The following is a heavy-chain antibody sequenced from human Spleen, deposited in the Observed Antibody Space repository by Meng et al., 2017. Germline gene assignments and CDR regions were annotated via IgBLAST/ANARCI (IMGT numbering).Heavy chain of an antibody. CDR2: INHSGST. CDR3: ARGPTTMAHDFDY. J-gene: IGHJ4*02. Sequence: QSGPGLLKPCVTLSVRCVVPGGSLSDYSWSWIRQPPGKGLEWIGEINHSGSTNYNPSLESRATISVDTSQNNLSLKLSSVTAADSAVYYCARGPTTMAHDFDYWGQGTLVTVSS. D-gene: IGHD4-11*01. CDR1: GGSLSDYS. V-gene: IGHV4-34*01.